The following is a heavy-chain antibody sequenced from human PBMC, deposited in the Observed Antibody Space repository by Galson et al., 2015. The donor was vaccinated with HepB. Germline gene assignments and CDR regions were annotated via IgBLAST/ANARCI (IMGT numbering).Heavy chain of an antibody. J-gene: IGHJ3*02. CDR3: ARGGSSGYYYVGNAFDI. V-gene: IGHV1-69*04. Sequence: SVKVSCKASGGTFSSYAISWVRQAPGQGLEWMGRIIPILGIANYAQKFQGRVTITADKSTSTAYMELSSLRSEDTAVYYCARGGSSGYYYVGNAFDIWGQGTMVTVSS. CDR2: IIPILGIA. CDR1: GGTFSSYA. D-gene: IGHD3-22*01.